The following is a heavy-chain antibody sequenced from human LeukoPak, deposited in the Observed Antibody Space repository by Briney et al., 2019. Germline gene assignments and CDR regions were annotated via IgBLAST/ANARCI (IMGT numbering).Heavy chain of an antibody. V-gene: IGHV3-23*01. D-gene: IGHD1-7*01. J-gene: IGHJ4*02. Sequence: GGSLRLSCAASGFTFRSYSMTWVRLAPGKGLEWVAAITGSGGSTYYADSVKGRFTISRDNPKNTLYLQMESLRADDTAVYYCAKYIRATTPYIDYWGQGTLVTVSS. CDR2: ITGSGGST. CDR3: AKYIRATTPYIDY. CDR1: GFTFRSYS.